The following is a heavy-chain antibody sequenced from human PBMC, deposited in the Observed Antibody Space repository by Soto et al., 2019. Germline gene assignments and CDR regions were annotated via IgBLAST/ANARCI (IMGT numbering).Heavy chain of an antibody. CDR3: AKSGSSGWYGWFDP. D-gene: IGHD6-19*01. J-gene: IGHJ5*02. CDR1: GFSLRTSGVG. Sequence: SGPTLVNPTQTLTLTCIFSGFSLRTSGVGVGWISQPPGKALEWLGFIYWNDDKRHSPSLKSRLTITKDTSKNQVVLTMTNMDPVDTATYYCAKSGSSGWYGWFDPWGQGTLVTVSS. CDR2: IYWNDDK. V-gene: IGHV2-5*01.